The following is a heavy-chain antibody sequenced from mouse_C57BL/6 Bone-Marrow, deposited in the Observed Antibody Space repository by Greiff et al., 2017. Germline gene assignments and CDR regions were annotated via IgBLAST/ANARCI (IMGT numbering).Heavy chain of an antibody. CDR3: ARGNCRWAWFAY. J-gene: IGHJ3*01. V-gene: IGHV1-9*01. Sequence: VQGVESGAELMKPGASVKLSCKATGYTFTGYWIEWVKQRPGHGLEWIGEILPGSGSTNYNEKFKGKATFTADTSSNSAYMQLSRLTTEDSAICYCARGNCRWAWFAYWGQGTLVTVSA. CDR1: GYTFTGYW. D-gene: IGHD2-1*01. CDR2: ILPGSGST.